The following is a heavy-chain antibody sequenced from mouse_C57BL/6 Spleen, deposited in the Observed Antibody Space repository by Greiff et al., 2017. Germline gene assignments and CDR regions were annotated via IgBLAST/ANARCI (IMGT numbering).Heavy chain of an antibody. Sequence: QVHVKQPGAELVMPGASVKLSCKASGYTFTSYWMHWVKQRPGQGLEWIGEIDPSDSYTNYNQKFKGKSTLTVDKSSSTAYMQLSSLTSEDSAVYYCARGYYGSSPYLDYWGQGTTLTVSS. D-gene: IGHD1-1*01. V-gene: IGHV1-69*01. CDR1: GYTFTSYW. J-gene: IGHJ2*01. CDR2: IDPSDSYT. CDR3: ARGYYGSSPYLDY.